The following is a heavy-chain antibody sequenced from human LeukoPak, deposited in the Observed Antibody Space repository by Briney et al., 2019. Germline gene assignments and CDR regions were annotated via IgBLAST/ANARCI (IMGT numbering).Heavy chain of an antibody. V-gene: IGHV3-9*01. CDR1: GFTFDDYA. Sequence: GGSLRLSCAASGFTFDDYAMHWVRQAPGKGLEWVSGISWNSGNIGYADSVKGRFTISRDNAKNSLYLQMNSLRAEDTAVYYCARGSNSRDSSVEYWGQGTLVTVSS. D-gene: IGHD3-22*01. J-gene: IGHJ4*02. CDR2: ISWNSGNI. CDR3: ARGSNSRDSSVEY.